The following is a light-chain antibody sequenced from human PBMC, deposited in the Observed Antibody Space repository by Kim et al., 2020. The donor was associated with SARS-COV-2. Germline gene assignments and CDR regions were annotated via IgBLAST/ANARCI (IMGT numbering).Light chain of an antibody. CDR1: KLGDKY. CDR2: QDS. Sequence: SPGRGASITCAGNKLGDKYACWYQEKQGQSPVLVIYQDSKLPSGIPERFSGSNTGNTATLTISGTQAMDEADYYCQAWESSTNWVFGGGTQLTVL. J-gene: IGLJ3*02. CDR3: QAWESSTNWV. V-gene: IGLV3-1*01.